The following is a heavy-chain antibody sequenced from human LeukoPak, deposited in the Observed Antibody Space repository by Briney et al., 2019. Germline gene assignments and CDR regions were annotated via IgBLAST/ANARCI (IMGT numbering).Heavy chain of an antibody. V-gene: IGHV1-46*01. CDR2: INPNGGGT. J-gene: IGHJ2*01. Sequence: ASVTVSFKASVYTFTNYYMHWVRQAPGQGREWMGIINPNGGGTTYAQKFQGRVTMTRDTSTSTVYMELSSLSSEDTAVYFCARDPRLSSGYSTGILWYFDLWGRGTLVTVSS. D-gene: IGHD3-22*01. CDR3: ARDPRLSSGYSTGILWYFDL. CDR1: VYTFTNYY.